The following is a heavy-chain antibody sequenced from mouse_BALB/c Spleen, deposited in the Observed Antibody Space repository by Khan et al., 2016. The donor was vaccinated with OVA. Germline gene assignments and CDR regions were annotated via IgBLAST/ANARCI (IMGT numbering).Heavy chain of an antibody. CDR3: ARSDDYDVGGFAY. D-gene: IGHD2-4*01. CDR2: IWTGGIT. V-gene: IGHV2-9*02. CDR1: GFSLSNYG. J-gene: IGHJ3*01. Sequence: QVQLKQSGPGLVAPSQSLSITCTVSGFSLSNYGIHWVRQPPGKGLEWLGVIWTGGITNYNSALMSRLIISKDNSKSQVFLKMNRLQTDDTAIYYCARSDDYDVGGFAYWGQGTLVTGSA.